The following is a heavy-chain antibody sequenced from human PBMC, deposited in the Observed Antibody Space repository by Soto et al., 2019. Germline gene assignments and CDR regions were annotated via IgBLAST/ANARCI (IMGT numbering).Heavy chain of an antibody. V-gene: IGHV3-23*01. Sequence: HPGGSLRLSCAASGFTFSSYAMSWVRQAPGKGLEWVSAISGSGGSTYYADSVKGRFTISRDNSKNTLYLQMNSLRAEDTAVYYCAKPGSSWPYYYYFMDVWGKGTTVTVSS. CDR2: ISGSGGST. D-gene: IGHD6-13*01. CDR1: GFTFSSYA. CDR3: AKPGSSWPYYYYFMDV. J-gene: IGHJ6*03.